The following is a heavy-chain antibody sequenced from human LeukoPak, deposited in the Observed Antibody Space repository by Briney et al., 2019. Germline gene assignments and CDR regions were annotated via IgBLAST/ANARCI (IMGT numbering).Heavy chain of an antibody. CDR1: GGTFNNSA. CDR3: VWDVHGDYGSGWFDP. J-gene: IGHJ5*02. V-gene: IGHV1-69*05. Sequence: GSSVKVSCKTSGGTFNNSAISWVRQAPGQGLEWLGGIMPLFGTAGYAQKFQGRVTITKDESTRTVYLELTSLPSDDTAVYYCVWDVHGDYGSGWFDPWGQGALVSVSS. CDR2: IMPLFGTA. D-gene: IGHD2-21*01.